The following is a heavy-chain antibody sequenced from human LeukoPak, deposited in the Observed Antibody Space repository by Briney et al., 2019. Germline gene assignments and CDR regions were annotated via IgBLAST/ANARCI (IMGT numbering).Heavy chain of an antibody. Sequence: PGGSLRLSCAASGFTFSSYSMNWARQAPGKGLEWVSSISSSSSYIYYADSVKGRFTISRDNAKNSLYLQMNSLRAEDTAVYYCRGYSGYEYGMDVWGQGTTVTVSS. CDR1: GFTFSSYS. J-gene: IGHJ6*02. CDR2: ISSSSSYI. V-gene: IGHV3-21*01. CDR3: RGYSGYEYGMDV. D-gene: IGHD5-12*01.